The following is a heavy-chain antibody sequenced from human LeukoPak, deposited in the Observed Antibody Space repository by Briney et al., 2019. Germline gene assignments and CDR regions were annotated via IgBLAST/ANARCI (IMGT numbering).Heavy chain of an antibody. J-gene: IGHJ4*02. CDR1: GYTLTELS. CDR2: FDPEDGET. Sequence: ASVKVSCKVSGYTLTELSMHWVRQAPGKGLEWMGGFDPEDGETIHAQKFQGRVTMTEDTSTDTAYMELSSLRSEDTAVYYCASRSVVDGDYAPFDYWGQGTLVTVSS. CDR3: ASRSVVDGDYAPFDY. V-gene: IGHV1-24*01. D-gene: IGHD4-17*01.